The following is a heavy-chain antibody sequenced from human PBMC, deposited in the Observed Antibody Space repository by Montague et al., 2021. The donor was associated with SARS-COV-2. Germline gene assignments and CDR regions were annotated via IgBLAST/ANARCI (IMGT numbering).Heavy chain of an antibody. J-gene: IGHJ4*02. CDR2: INHRGST. CDR1: GGTFSAHS. D-gene: IGHD3-3*01. CDR3: ARGGLAGGNYDIWSFSYTSPLDY. V-gene: IGHV4-34*01. Sequence: SETLSLTCAVYGGTFSAHSWSWVRQSPGKGLGWIGEINHRGSTTYMSSPKSRVTMSVDTSKNQFSLKLSSVTAADTAIYYCARGGLAGGNYDIWSFSYTSPLDYWGQGTLVTVSS.